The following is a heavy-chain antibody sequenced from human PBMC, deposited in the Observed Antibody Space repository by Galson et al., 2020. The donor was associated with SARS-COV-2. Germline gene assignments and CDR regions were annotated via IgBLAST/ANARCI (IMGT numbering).Heavy chain of an antibody. D-gene: IGHD3-22*01. J-gene: IGHJ4*02. Sequence: GGSLRLSCAASGFTFSSYSMNWVRQAPGKGLEWVSSISSSSSYIYYADSVKGRFTISRDNAKNSLYLQMNSLRAEDTAVYYCARDRPSYYDSSGGFDYWGQGTLVTVSS. CDR3: ARDRPSYYDSSGGFDY. CDR1: GFTFSSYS. V-gene: IGHV3-21*01. CDR2: ISSSSSYI.